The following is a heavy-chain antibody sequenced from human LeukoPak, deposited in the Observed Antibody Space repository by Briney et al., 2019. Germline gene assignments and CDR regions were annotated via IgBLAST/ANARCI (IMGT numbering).Heavy chain of an antibody. Sequence: EGSLRLSCAASGFTFSSYAMSWVRQAPGKGLEWVSAFSGSGGSTYYADSVKGRFTISRDNSKNTLYLQMNSLRAEDTAVYYCAKSPQVSTVTTYYFDYWGQGTLVTVSS. V-gene: IGHV3-23*01. CDR2: FSGSGGST. CDR3: AKSPQVSTVTTYYFDY. J-gene: IGHJ4*02. CDR1: GFTFSSYA. D-gene: IGHD4-17*01.